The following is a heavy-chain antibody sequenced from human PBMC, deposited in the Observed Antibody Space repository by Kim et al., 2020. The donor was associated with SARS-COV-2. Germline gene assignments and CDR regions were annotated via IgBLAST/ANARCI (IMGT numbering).Heavy chain of an antibody. Sequence: GGSLRLSCAASGFTFSSYWMSWVRQAPGKGLEWVANIKQDGSEKYYVDSVKGRFTISRDNAKNSLYLQMNSLRAEDTAVYYCARDSSSRPYYFDYWGQGTLVTVSS. V-gene: IGHV3-7*01. CDR2: IKQDGSEK. CDR1: GFTFSSYW. CDR3: ARDSSSRPYYFDY. D-gene: IGHD6-13*01. J-gene: IGHJ4*02.